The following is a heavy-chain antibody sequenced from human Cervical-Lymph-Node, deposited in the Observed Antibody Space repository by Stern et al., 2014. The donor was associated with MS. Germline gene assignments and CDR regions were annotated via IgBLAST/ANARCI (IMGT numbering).Heavy chain of an antibody. CDR2: INTGNDYA. Sequence: QLVQSGAEVKKPGASVTVSCKASGYTFTTYGIHWLRQAPGQRLEWMGWINTGNDYAKYSQKFQGRLTITRDTSASAAYMELSSLRSEDTAVYYCARDQVTGANWFDPWGQGTLVTVSS. CDR3: ARDQVTGANWFDP. V-gene: IGHV1-3*04. D-gene: IGHD3-9*01. J-gene: IGHJ5*02. CDR1: GYTFTTYG.